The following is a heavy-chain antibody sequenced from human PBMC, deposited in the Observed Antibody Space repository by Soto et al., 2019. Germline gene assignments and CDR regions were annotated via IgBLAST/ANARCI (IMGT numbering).Heavy chain of an antibody. CDR2: IDPSDSYT. Sequence: GESLKISCKGSGYSFTSYWISWVRQMPGKGLEWMGRIDPSDSYTNYSPSFQGHVTISADKSISTAYLQWSSLKASDTAMYYCAALKQLSMGYYYVMDVWGQGTTVTGSS. CDR1: GYSFTSYW. V-gene: IGHV5-10-1*01. CDR3: AALKQLSMGYYYVMDV. D-gene: IGHD2-2*01. J-gene: IGHJ6*02.